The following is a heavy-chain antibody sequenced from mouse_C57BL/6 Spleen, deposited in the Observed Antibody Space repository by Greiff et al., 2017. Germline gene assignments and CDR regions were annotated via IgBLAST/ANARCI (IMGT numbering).Heavy chain of an antibody. D-gene: IGHD4-1*01. CDR1: GYTFTSYW. CDR2: IDPSDSYT. V-gene: IGHV1-69*01. J-gene: IGHJ3*01. CDR3: ARGGLRLGFAD. Sequence: VQLQQPGAELVMPGASVKLSCKASGYTFTSYWMHWVKQRPGQGLEWIGEIDPSDSYTNYNQKFKGKSTLTVDKSSSTAYMQLSSLTSEDSAVYYCARGGLRLGFADWGQGTLVTVSA.